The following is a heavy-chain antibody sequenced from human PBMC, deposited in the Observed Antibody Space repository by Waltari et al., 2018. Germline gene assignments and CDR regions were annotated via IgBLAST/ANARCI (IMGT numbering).Heavy chain of an antibody. J-gene: IGHJ5*02. D-gene: IGHD4-4*01. CDR2: IYHSGIT. CDR3: ARTAPPYSNAAYGGWSDP. Sequence: QVQLQESGPGLVKPSETLSLTCTVSPGSIRSFYWSWIRLPPGKGLEWIGYIYHSGITSYNPSLKSRVTIGVDTSKNHFSLKMRSVTAADTAVYYCARTAPPYSNAAYGGWSDPWGQGTLVTVSS. V-gene: IGHV4-59*08. CDR1: PGSIRSFY.